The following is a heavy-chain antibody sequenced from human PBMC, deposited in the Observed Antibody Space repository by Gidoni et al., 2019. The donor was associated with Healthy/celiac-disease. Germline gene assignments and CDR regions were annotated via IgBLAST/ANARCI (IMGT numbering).Heavy chain of an antibody. V-gene: IGHV4-34*01. CDR1: GGSFSGYY. Sequence: QVQLQQWGAGLLKPSETLSLTCAVYGGSFSGYYWSWIRQPPGKGLEWIGEINHSGSTNYNPSLKSRVTISVDTSKNQFSLKLSSVTAADTAVYYCASSSVAAGAVYWGQGTLVTVSS. CDR3: ASSSVAAGAVY. J-gene: IGHJ4*02. D-gene: IGHD6-13*01. CDR2: INHSGST.